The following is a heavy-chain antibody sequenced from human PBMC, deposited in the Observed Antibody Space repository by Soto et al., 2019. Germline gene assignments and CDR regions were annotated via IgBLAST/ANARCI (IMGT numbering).Heavy chain of an antibody. CDR3: ARHGHSGSLFDFDY. J-gene: IGHJ4*02. V-gene: IGHV4-39*01. Sequence: PSETLSLTCTVSGGSISSSSYYWGWIRQPPGKGLERIGSIYYSGSTYYNPSLKSRVTISVDTSKNQFSLKLSSVTAADTAVYYCARHGHSGSLFDFDYWGQGTLVTVSS. D-gene: IGHD1-26*01. CDR1: GGSISSSSYY. CDR2: IYYSGST.